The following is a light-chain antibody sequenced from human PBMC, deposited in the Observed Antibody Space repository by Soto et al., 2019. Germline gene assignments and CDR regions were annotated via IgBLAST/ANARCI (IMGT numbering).Light chain of an antibody. CDR1: QGIGIY. V-gene: IGKV1-39*01. Sequence: DIQSTQSPCAVCSSLLDIVTITCRASQGIGIYLAWFQQKPGKVPKRLIYAASSLQSGVPSRFSGSGSGTDFTLTISSLQPEDFATYYCQQSYSTPRTFGQGTKVDIK. CDR3: QQSYSTPRT. CDR2: AAS. J-gene: IGKJ1*01.